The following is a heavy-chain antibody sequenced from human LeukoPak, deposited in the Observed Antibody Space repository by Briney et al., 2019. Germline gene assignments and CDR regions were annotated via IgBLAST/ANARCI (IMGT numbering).Heavy chain of an antibody. CDR3: ARESGGDWGYFDY. CDR2: IHRNGDNT. V-gene: IGHV3-23*01. Sequence: GGSLRLSCAAYGFTFSFYNMNWVRQAPGKGMEWVSTIHRNGDNTFYSDSVRGRFTISRDNSKGTIYLQMNSLRADDTALYYCARESGGDWGYFDYWGQGTLVTVSS. CDR1: GFTFSFYN. J-gene: IGHJ4*02. D-gene: IGHD2-21*01.